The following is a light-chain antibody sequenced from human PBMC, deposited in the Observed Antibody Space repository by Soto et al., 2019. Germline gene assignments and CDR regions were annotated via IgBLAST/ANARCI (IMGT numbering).Light chain of an antibody. V-gene: IGLV2-11*01. J-gene: IGLJ3*02. CDR1: SSDVGGYNF. Sequence: QSALTQPRSVSGSPGQSVTISCTGTSSDVGGYNFVSWYQQHPGKAPKLMIYDVSKRPSGVPDRFSGSKSGNTACLTISGLQAEDEADYYCCSYAGSYTWLFGGGTKVTVL. CDR2: DVS. CDR3: CSYAGSYTWL.